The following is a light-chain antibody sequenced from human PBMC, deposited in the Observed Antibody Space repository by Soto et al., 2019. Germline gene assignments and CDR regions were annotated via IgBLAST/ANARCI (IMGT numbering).Light chain of an antibody. CDR1: QSINSF. Sequence: EIVLTQSPATLSLSPGERATLSCRASQSINSFLAWYQQKPGQAPRLLLYDASNRATGIPARFSGSGSGTDFTLTTSRPQPAAFPVYYCQHRSNCQTFGQGTTVDIK. J-gene: IGKJ1*01. CDR3: QHRSNCQT. CDR2: DAS. V-gene: IGKV3-11*01.